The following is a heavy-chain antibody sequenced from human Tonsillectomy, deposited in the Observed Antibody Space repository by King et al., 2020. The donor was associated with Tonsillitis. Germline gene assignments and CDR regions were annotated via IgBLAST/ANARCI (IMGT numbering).Heavy chain of an antibody. V-gene: IGHV4-39*02. CDR1: GDSISSSSYY. J-gene: IGHJ5*02. Sequence: QLQESGPGLVKPSETLSLTCTVSGDSISSSSYYWGWIRQPPGKGLEWIGSIYNSGSTYYNPSLKSRVTMSVDTSKNQFSLKLSSVTAADTAVYSCARDLYDYVWGTYRSGFPIPVDPWGQGTLVTVSS. CDR3: ARDLYDYVWGTYRSGFPIPVDP. D-gene: IGHD3-16*01. CDR2: IYNSGST.